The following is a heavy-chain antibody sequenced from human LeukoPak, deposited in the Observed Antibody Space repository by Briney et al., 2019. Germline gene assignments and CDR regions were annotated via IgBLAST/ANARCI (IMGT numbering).Heavy chain of an antibody. J-gene: IGHJ4*02. CDR1: GGTFSSYA. V-gene: IGHV1-69*13. CDR2: IIPIFGTA. CDR3: ARGGETAAGISSFFDY. D-gene: IGHD6-13*01. Sequence: SVKVSCKASGGTFSSYAISWVRQAPGQGLEWMGGIIPIFGTANYAQKFQGRVTITADESTSTAYMELNSLRSEDTAVYYCARGGETAAGISSFFDYWGQGTLVTVSS.